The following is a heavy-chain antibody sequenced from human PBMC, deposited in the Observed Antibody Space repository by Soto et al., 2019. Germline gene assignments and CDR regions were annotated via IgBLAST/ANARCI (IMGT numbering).Heavy chain of an antibody. CDR3: ARGFRVAGTRRWFVP. CDR2: ISAYNGNT. J-gene: IGHJ5*02. CDR1: GYTFTSYD. V-gene: IGHV1-18*01. Sequence: ASVKVSCKASGYTFTSYDISWVRQAPGQGLEWMGWISAYNGNTNYAQKLQGRVTMTTDTSTSTAYMELRSLRSDDTAVYYCARGFRVAGTRRWFVPWGQGILVTVSS. D-gene: IGHD2-15*01.